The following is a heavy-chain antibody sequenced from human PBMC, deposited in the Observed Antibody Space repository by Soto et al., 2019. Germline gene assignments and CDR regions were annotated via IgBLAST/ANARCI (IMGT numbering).Heavy chain of an antibody. V-gene: IGHV4-34*01. D-gene: IGHD3-10*01. CDR2: INHSGTV. Sequence: QVHLQQWGAGLLKPSETLSLTCAVNGGAFNGYYWTWIRQSPGKGLQWIGEINHSGTVDYNPSLRSRVTISIDTSTKQFSLTLTSVTAAATAVYSCARAVAALVRGSIGGFDYWGQGTLVTVSS. CDR3: ARAVAALVRGSIGGFDY. CDR1: GGAFNGYY. J-gene: IGHJ4*02.